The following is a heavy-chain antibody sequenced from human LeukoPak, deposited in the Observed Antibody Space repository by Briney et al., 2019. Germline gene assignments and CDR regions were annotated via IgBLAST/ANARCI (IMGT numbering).Heavy chain of an antibody. CDR2: ISGSGGST. Sequence: GGSQRLSCAASGFTFSSYAMSWVRQAPGKGLEWVSAISGSGGSTYYADSVKGRFTISRDNSKNTLYLQMNSLRAEDTAVYYCAKGSSDTIVVVPAAIVFDYWGQGTLVTVSS. V-gene: IGHV3-23*01. D-gene: IGHD2-2*01. CDR3: AKGSSDTIVVVPAAIVFDY. CDR1: GFTFSSYA. J-gene: IGHJ4*02.